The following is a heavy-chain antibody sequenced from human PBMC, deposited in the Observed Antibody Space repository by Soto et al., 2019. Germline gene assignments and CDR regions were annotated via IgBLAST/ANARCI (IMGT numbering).Heavy chain of an antibody. V-gene: IGHV3-30*04. CDR3: AKPGYSSGWAGYYFDY. Sequence: GGSLSLSCAASGFPFSSYAMHWVRQAPCQGLEWVAVLSYAGSNKYYADSVKGRFPISRDTSTNTLYLQMNSLRAEDTAVYYCAKPGYSSGWAGYYFDYWGQGTLVTVTS. CDR1: GFPFSSYA. CDR2: LSYAGSNK. J-gene: IGHJ4*02. D-gene: IGHD6-19*01.